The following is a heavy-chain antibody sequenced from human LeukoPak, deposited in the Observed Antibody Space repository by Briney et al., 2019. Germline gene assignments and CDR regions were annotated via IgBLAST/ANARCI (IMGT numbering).Heavy chain of an antibody. V-gene: IGHV1-2*02. J-gene: IGHJ4*02. CDR1: GYTFRGNY. D-gene: IGHD4-11*01. CDR2: IDANNGDT. Sequence: GASVKVSCKASGYTFRGNYIHWLRQAPGQGLEWMGWIDANNGDTNSAQKFQGRVTMSRDTSISTAYMDLSSLSPDDAAVYYCARDPSSVTLYFFDYWGQGTLVTVS. CDR3: ARDPSSVTLYFFDY.